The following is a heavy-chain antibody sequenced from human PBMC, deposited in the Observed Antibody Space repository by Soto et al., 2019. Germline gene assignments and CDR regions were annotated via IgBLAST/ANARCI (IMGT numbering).Heavy chain of an antibody. Sequence: SGPTLVNPTQTLTRTCTFSGFSLSTSGMCVSWIRQPPGKALEWLALIDWDDDKYYSTSLKTRLTVSKDTSKNQVVLTMTNMDPVDTATYYCARSLSPRTGYYYYGMDVWGQGTTVTVSS. CDR2: IDWDDDK. CDR1: GFSLSTSGMC. D-gene: IGHD1-1*01. CDR3: ARSLSPRTGYYYYGMDV. V-gene: IGHV2-70*01. J-gene: IGHJ6*02.